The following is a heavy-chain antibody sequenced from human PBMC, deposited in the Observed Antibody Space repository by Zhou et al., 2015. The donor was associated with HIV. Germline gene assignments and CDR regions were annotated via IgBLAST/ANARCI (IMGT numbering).Heavy chain of an antibody. CDR1: GGTFSGSD. D-gene: IGHD7-27*01. Sequence: QVQLVQSGAEVKKPGSSVKVSCKASGGTFSGSDISWVRQAPGQGLEWMGGIIPIFGTASYAQRFQGRVTITADKSTSTAYMDLSSLRSEDTAVYYCAREGWGSWYFDLWGRGTQVTVSS. V-gene: IGHV1-69*06. J-gene: IGHJ2*01. CDR2: IIPIFGTA. CDR3: AREGWGSWYFDL.